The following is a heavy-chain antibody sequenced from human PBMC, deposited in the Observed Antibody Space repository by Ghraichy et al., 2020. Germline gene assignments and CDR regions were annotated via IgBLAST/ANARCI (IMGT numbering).Heavy chain of an antibody. CDR1: GGSMSGYY. V-gene: IGHV4-59*13. CDR2: IYYSGIT. J-gene: IGHJ5*02. Sequence: SETLSLTCTVSGGSMSGYYWNWIRQPPGMGLEWIASIYYSGITNYNPSLKNRVTISVDTSKNQFSLKLTSVTAADTAVYYCARGAREDDFWGTSPRWFDPWGQGTLVTVSS. D-gene: IGHD3-3*01. CDR3: ARGAREDDFWGTSPRWFDP.